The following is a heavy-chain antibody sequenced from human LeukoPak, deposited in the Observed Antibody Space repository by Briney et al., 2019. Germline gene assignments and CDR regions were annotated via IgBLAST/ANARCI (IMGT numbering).Heavy chain of an antibody. CDR2: IYYSGST. V-gene: IGHV4-39*07. CDR1: GGSISSSSYY. CDR3: ARGQFWSGYSI. D-gene: IGHD3-3*02. J-gene: IGHJ4*02. Sequence: SETLSLTCTVSGGSISSSSYYWGWIRQPPGKGLEWIGSIYYSGSTYYDPSLKSRVTISVDTSKNQFSLKLSSVTAADTAVYYCARGQFWSGYSIWGQGTLVTVSS.